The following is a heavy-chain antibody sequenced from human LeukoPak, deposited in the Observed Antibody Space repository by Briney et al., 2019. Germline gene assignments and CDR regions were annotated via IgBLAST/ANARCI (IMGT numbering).Heavy chain of an antibody. CDR3: ARSPRREYSSGWYKGYYFDY. V-gene: IGHV4-61*05. D-gene: IGHD6-19*01. Sequence: SETLSLTCTVSSGSISTSNYYWGWVRQPPGKALEWIGNIFYSGSTNYNPSLKSRVTISVDTSKNQFSLKLSSVTAADTAVYYCARSPRREYSSGWYKGYYFDYWGQGTLVTVSS. CDR1: SGSISTSNYY. J-gene: IGHJ4*02. CDR2: IFYSGST.